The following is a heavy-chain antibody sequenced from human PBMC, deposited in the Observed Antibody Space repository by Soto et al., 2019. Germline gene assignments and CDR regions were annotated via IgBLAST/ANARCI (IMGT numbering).Heavy chain of an antibody. CDR3: GRTGGDFRFWSGYRGGSYGMDV. CDR2: IIPIFGTA. J-gene: IGHJ6*02. D-gene: IGHD3-3*01. V-gene: IGHV1-69*13. Sequence: ASVKVSCKASGGTFSSYAISWVRQAPGQGLEWMGGIIPIFGTANYAQKFQGRVTITADESTSTAYMELSSLRSEDRAGDYCGRTGGDFRFWSGYRGGSYGMDVWGQGTTVTVSS. CDR1: GGTFSSYA.